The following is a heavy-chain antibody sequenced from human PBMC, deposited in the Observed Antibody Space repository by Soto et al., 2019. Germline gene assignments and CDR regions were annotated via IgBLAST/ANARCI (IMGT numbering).Heavy chain of an antibody. CDR2: IYYSGNT. J-gene: IGHJ4*02. D-gene: IGHD2-2*01. V-gene: IGHV4-30-4*01. Sequence: SETLSLTCTVSGGSISSGGSYWGWIRQPPGKGLEWIGYIYYSGNTYFNPSLKSRVTLSVDTSKNQFSLNLSSVTAADTAVYYCLRYCSTTKCQFDYWGQGTLVTVSS. CDR1: GGSISSGGSY. CDR3: LRYCSTTKCQFDY.